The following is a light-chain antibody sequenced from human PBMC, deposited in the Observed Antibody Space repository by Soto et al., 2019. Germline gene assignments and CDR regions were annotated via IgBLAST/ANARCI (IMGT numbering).Light chain of an antibody. CDR1: QDINNS. V-gene: IGKV1-33*01. CDR3: QQFDKPPLT. Sequence: DIQMTQSLSSLSASVGDRVTITCQARQDINNSLNWYQQRPGEAPKLLVYDASILEAGVPSRFSGRGFGTTFTLTISSLQPEDLATYFCQQFDKPPLTVGGGTQLELK. CDR2: DAS. J-gene: IGKJ4*01.